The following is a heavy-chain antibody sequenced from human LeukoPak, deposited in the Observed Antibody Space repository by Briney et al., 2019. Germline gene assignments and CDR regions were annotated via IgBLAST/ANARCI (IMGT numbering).Heavy chain of an antibody. J-gene: IGHJ4*02. Sequence: SGGSLRLSCAASGFTFSSYAMSWVRQAPGKGLEWVSAISGSGGSTYYADSVKGRFTISRDNSKNALYLQMNSLRAEDTAVYYCATFLAYYYDSSGLSFDYWGQGTLVTVSS. D-gene: IGHD3-22*01. CDR1: GFTFSSYA. CDR3: ATFLAYYYDSSGLSFDY. CDR2: ISGSGGST. V-gene: IGHV3-23*01.